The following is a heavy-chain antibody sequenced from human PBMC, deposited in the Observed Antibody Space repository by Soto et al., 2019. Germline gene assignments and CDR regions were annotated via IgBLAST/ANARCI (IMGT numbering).Heavy chain of an antibody. Sequence: PSQTLSLTCVISGDSVSSNSVTWNWIRQSPSRGLEWLGRTYYRSKWYTDYVESVKSRITINTDTSKNQFSLQLISVTPEDTAVYYCARVSGPFSVRDAFDVPRPGTMGPGS. CDR2: TYYRSKWYT. CDR3: ARVSGPFSVRDAFDV. V-gene: IGHV6-1*01. J-gene: IGHJ3*01. D-gene: IGHD2-8*02. CDR1: GDSVSSNSVT.